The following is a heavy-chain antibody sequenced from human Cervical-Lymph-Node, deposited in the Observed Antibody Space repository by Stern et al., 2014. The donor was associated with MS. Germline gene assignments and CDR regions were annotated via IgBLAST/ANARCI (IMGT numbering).Heavy chain of an antibody. CDR1: GYTFTNYY. V-gene: IGHV1-46*01. CDR2: INPNGSVT. D-gene: IGHD3-16*01. J-gene: IGHJ4*02. CDR3: TRAVGGVGRE. Sequence: VQLVESGPEVKKPGASVMVSCKTSGYTFTNYYIHWGRQAPGPGLEWKGIINPNGSVTASAQKFQGRLTMTRDTSTTTVYMRLITLTSEDTAMYYCTRAVGGVGREWGQGTLVFVSS.